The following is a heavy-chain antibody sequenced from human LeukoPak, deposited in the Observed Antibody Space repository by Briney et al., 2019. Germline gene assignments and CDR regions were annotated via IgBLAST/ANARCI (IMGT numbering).Heavy chain of an antibody. Sequence: GGSLRLSCAASGFTFSSYAMIWVRQAPGKGLQWVSALSASGRGAYYADFVKGRFTVSRDNSKNTLYLQMNSLRAEDTALYFCAKGIPWACLPYCAFDIWGQGTMVTVSS. CDR3: AKGIPWACLPYCAFDI. J-gene: IGHJ3*02. D-gene: IGHD1-26*01. CDR2: LSASGRGA. V-gene: IGHV3-23*01. CDR1: GFTFSSYA.